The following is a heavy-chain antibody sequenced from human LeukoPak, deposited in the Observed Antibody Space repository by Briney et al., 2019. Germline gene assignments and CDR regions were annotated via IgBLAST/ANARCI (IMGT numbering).Heavy chain of an antibody. CDR2: IYYSGST. CDR3: ARIPPRGYFDL. V-gene: IGHV4-31*03. CDR1: GGSISSGAYY. J-gene: IGHJ2*01. Sequence: PSQTLSLTCNVSGGSISSGAYYWSWIRQHPGKGLEWIGYIYYSGSTSYNPSLKSRVIISVDTSKNQFSLKLSSVTAADTAVYYCARIPPRGYFDLWGRGNLVTVSS.